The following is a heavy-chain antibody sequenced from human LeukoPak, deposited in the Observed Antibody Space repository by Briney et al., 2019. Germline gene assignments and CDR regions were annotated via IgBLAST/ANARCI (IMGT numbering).Heavy chain of an antibody. CDR2: INHRGDT. V-gene: IGHV4-34*01. Sequence: SETLSLTCAVYGGSFSTYYWSWIRQSPGKGLEWIAEINHRGDTNHNPSVKSRVTISVDTTKNQFPLKVNSLTAADTAVYYCARGATISETGYFDYWGQGTLVTVSS. D-gene: IGHD1-1*01. J-gene: IGHJ4*03. CDR1: GGSFSTYY. CDR3: ARGATISETGYFDY.